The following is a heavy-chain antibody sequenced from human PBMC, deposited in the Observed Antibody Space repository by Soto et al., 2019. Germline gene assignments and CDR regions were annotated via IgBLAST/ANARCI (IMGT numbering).Heavy chain of an antibody. CDR1: GGSISNAAYS. V-gene: IGHV4-30-2*01. CDR3: ARERGGYGLFDP. Sequence: SETLSLTCTVSGGSISNAAYSWSWIRQPPGKGLEWIGYIYPSGMPFYNPSLRSRVTISIDRSNDQFSLNLKSVTAADTAVYYCARERGGYGLFDPWGQGALVTVSS. CDR2: IYPSGMP. J-gene: IGHJ5*02. D-gene: IGHD5-18*01.